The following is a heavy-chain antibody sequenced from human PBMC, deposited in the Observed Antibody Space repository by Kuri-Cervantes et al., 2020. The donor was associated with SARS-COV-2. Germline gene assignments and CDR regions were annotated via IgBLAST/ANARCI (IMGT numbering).Heavy chain of an antibody. V-gene: IGHV3-15*01. CDR3: ARANMVRGVMWAFDI. CDR2: IKSKTDGGAT. CDR1: GFTFSSYA. Sequence: GGSLRLSCAASGFTFSSYAMHWVRQAPGKGLEWVGRIKSKTDGGATDYAAPVKGRFTISRDDSKNTLYLQMNSLRAEDTAVYYCARANMVRGVMWAFDIWGQGTMVTVSS. D-gene: IGHD3-10*01. J-gene: IGHJ3*02.